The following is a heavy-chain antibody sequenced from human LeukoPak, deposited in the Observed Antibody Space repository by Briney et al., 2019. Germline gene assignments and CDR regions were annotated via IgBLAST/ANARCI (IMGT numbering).Heavy chain of an antibody. Sequence: GGSLRLSCAASRFTFSSYAMSWVRQAPGKGLEWVSGISGSAVSTYYADSVKGRFTISRDNSKNTLHLQLNSLRAEDTAVYYCARVVVVAANLDYWGQGTLVTVSS. CDR2: ISGSAVST. CDR3: ARVVVVAANLDY. D-gene: IGHD2-15*01. V-gene: IGHV3-23*01. J-gene: IGHJ4*02. CDR1: RFTFSSYA.